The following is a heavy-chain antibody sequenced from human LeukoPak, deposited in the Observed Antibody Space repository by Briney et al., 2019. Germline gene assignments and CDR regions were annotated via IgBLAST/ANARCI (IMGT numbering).Heavy chain of an antibody. CDR3: ARGSYSSSWYSPVFDY. J-gene: IGHJ4*02. V-gene: IGHV5-51*01. D-gene: IGHD6-13*01. CDR1: GYSFTSYW. CDR2: IYPGDSDT. Sequence: GESLKISCKGSGYSFTSYWIGWVRQMPGKGLEWMGIIYPGDSDTRYSPSFQGQVTISADKSISTAYLQWSSLKASDTAMYYCARGSYSSSWYSPVFDYWGQGTLVTVSS.